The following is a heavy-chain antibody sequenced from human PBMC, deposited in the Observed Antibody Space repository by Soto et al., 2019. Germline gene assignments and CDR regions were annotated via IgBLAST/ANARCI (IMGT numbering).Heavy chain of an antibody. J-gene: IGHJ4*02. CDR3: ARVESGEFDY. CDR2: INHSGST. CDR1: GGSFSGYY. Sequence: SETLSLTCAVYGGSFSGYYWSWIRQPPGKGLEWIGEINHSGSTNYNPSLKSRVTISVDTPKNQFSLKLSSVTAADTAVYYCARVESGEFDYWGQGTLVTVSS. V-gene: IGHV4-34*01.